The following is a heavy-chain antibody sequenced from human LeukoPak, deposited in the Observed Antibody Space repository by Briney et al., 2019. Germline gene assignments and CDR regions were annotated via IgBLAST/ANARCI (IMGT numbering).Heavy chain of an antibody. CDR3: ARGLIPFLEGDGQYYFDY. V-gene: IGHV1-18*01. CDR1: GYTFTSYG. CDR2: ISAYNGNT. D-gene: IGHD3-3*01. Sequence: GASVKVSCKASGYTFTSYGISWVRQAPGQGLEWMGWISAYNGNTNYAQKLQGRVTMTTNTSTSTAYTELRSLRSDDTAVYYCARGLIPFLEGDGQYYFDYWGQGTLVTVSS. J-gene: IGHJ4*02.